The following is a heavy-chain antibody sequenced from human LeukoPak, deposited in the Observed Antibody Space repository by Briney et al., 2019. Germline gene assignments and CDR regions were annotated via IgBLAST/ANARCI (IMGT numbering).Heavy chain of an antibody. CDR1: GGSISSGDYY. J-gene: IGHJ3*02. V-gene: IGHV4-30-4*08. CDR2: IYYSGST. CDR3: ASPRKVDDAFDI. D-gene: IGHD1-14*01. Sequence: SQTLSLTCTVSGGSISSGDYYWSWICQPPGKGLEWIGYIYYSGSTYYNPSLKSRVTISVDTSKNQFSLKLSSVTAADTAVYYCASPRKVDDAFDIWGQGTMVTVSS.